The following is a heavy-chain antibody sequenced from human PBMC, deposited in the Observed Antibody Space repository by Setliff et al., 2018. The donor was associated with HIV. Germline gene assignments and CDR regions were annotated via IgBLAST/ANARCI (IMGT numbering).Heavy chain of an antibody. V-gene: IGHV3-30*02. D-gene: IGHD3-22*01. CDR2: IRYDGSNK. CDR3: AKIQNPQGYYYDSSGYYPHPGSPDY. CDR1: GFTFSNYA. J-gene: IGHJ4*02. Sequence: PGGSLRLSCAVSGFTFSNYAMHWVRQAPGKGLEWVAFIRYDGSNKYYADSVKGRFTISRDNSKNTLYLQMNSLRAEDTAVYYCAKIQNPQGYYYDSSGYYPHPGSPDYWGQGTLVTVSS.